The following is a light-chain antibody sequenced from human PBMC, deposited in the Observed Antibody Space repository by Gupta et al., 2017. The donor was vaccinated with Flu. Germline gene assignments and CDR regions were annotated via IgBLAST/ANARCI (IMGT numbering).Light chain of an antibody. CDR1: STTVGKEG. J-gene: IGLJ3*02. Sequence: TATVTCTGNSTTVGKEGATFFEQHQRHTPNILIISNVNRRPAILARLSSATSSSTAAFPTTALQPEDEADYYCSSSDTRRGAWLFGGGTKLTVL. CDR3: SSSDTRRGAWL. CDR2: SNV. V-gene: IGLV10-54*02.